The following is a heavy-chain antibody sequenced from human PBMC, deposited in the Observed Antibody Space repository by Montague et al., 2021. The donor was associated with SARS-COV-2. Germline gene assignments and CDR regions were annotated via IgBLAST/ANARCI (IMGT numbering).Heavy chain of an antibody. V-gene: IGHV4-61*09. CDR2: IYNSGPT. CDR1: GASIDTGNHY. J-gene: IGHJ6*02. Sequence: TLSLTCRVSGASIDTGNHYWTWIRQSAGQGLEWIGNIYNSGPTNYNPSLKSRVTISLDRAKNHFSLLLSSVTAADTATYYRGRDSVSYGLDVWGQGTTVTVSS. CDR3: GRDSVSYGLDV. D-gene: IGHD3-16*01.